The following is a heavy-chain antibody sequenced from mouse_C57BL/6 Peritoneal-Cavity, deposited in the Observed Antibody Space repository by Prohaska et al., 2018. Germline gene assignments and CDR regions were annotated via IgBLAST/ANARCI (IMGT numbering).Heavy chain of an antibody. V-gene: IGHV1-18*01. D-gene: IGHD1-1*02. J-gene: IGHJ2*01. CDR2: INPNNGGT. CDR3: ARRGNCFDY. Sequence: EGQLQQPGPELVTPGASVKIPCKASGYTFTDYNMDWVKQSHGKSLEWIGDINPNNGGTIYNQKFKGKDTLTVDKSSSTAYMELRSLTSEETAVYYRARRGNCFDYWGQGTTLT. CDR1: GYTFTDYN.